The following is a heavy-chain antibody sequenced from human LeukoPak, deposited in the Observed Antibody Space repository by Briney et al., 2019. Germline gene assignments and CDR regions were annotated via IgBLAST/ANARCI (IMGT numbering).Heavy chain of an antibody. Sequence: GGSLRLSCEASAFAFSSYYMHWVRQAPGEGLVWVSYVNPDGSNTNYADSVKGRFTISRDNAKNTLYLQMNSLRAEDTAMYYCARDDSGPQAFDLWGQGTMVTVPS. D-gene: IGHD6-25*01. CDR3: ARDDSGPQAFDL. V-gene: IGHV3-74*01. J-gene: IGHJ3*01. CDR1: AFAFSSYY. CDR2: VNPDGSNT.